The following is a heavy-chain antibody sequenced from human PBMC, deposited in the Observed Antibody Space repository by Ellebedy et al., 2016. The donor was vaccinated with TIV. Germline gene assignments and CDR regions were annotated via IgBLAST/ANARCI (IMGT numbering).Heavy chain of an antibody. Sequence: SQTLSLTCAISGDSVSSNSVAWNWIRQSPSRGLEWLGRTYYRSKWLTEYAVSLKRRMTINADTSKNQFSLQLSPVTPEDTAVYYCAREAGSAATAVDLDFWGQGTLVTVSS. CDR1: GDSVSSNSVA. CDR3: AREAGSAATAVDLDF. D-gene: IGHD6-13*01. CDR2: TYYRSKWLT. J-gene: IGHJ4*02. V-gene: IGHV6-1*01.